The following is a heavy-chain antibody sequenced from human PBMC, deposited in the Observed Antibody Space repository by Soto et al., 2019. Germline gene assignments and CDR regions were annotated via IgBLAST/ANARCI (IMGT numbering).Heavy chain of an antibody. Sequence: EVQLVESGGGLVQPGGSLRLSCATSGFTFSDHYMDWIHQAPGKGLEWVGRSRNKAKSFTTDYAASVKGRFTISRDDSKNSLYLQLNSLKTEDTAVYYCAKYTYCDRDYWGQGTLGTVSS. CDR2: SRNKAKSFTT. J-gene: IGHJ4*02. CDR1: GFTFSDHY. CDR3: AKYTYCDRDY. D-gene: IGHD5-18*01. V-gene: IGHV3-72*01.